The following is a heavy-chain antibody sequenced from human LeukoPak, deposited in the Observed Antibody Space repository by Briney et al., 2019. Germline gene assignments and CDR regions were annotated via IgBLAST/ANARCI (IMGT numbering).Heavy chain of an antibody. J-gene: IGHJ3*02. CDR2: IYTSGST. CDR1: GGSISSYY. Sequence: KPSETLSLTCTVSGGSISSYYWSWIRQPAGKGLEWIGRIYTSGSTNYNPSLKSRVTMSVDTSKNQFSLKLSSVTAADTAVYYCARKSDCSGGSCYYGAFDIWGQGTMVTVSS. V-gene: IGHV4-4*07. CDR3: ARKSDCSGGSCYYGAFDI. D-gene: IGHD2-15*01.